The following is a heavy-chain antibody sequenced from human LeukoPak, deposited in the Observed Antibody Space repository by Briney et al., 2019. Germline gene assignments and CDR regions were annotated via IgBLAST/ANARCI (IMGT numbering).Heavy chain of an antibody. V-gene: IGHV4-34*01. CDR1: GGSFSGYY. D-gene: IGHD3-22*01. CDR3: ARTPELKGYYYDSSGFMN. J-gene: IGHJ4*02. Sequence: KPSETLSLTCAVYGGSFSGYYYRWVRQPPGRGLGWIGEINHSGSTNYNPSLKSRVTISVDTPKNQFSLKLSSVTAADTAVYYCARTPELKGYYYDSSGFMNWGQGTLVTVSS. CDR2: INHSGST.